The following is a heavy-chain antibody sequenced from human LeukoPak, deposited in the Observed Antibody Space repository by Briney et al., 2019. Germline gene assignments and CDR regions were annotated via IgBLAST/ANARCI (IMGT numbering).Heavy chain of an antibody. CDR1: GFTFSSYG. CDR2: ISYDGSNK. D-gene: IGHD2-15*01. Sequence: PGGSLRLSCVASGFTFSSYGMHWVRQAPGKGLEWVAVISYDGSNKYYADSVKGRFTISRDNSKNTLYLQMNSLRADDTAVYYCARGGVASPFSWGQGTLVTVSS. CDR3: ARGGVASPFS. V-gene: IGHV3-30*12. J-gene: IGHJ5*02.